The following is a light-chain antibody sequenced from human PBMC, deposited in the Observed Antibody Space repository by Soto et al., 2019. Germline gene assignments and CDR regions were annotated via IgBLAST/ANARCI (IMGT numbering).Light chain of an antibody. CDR1: SGHSSYI. CDR3: ETWDSNTPRV. V-gene: IGLV4-60*02. J-gene: IGLJ3*02. CDR2: LERSGTY. Sequence: QLVLTQSSSASASLGSSVKLTCTLSSGHSSYIIAWHQQQPGKAPRYLMKLERSGTYNKGSGVPDRFSGSSSGADRYLTISNLQFEDEADYYCETWDSNTPRVFGGGTQLTVL.